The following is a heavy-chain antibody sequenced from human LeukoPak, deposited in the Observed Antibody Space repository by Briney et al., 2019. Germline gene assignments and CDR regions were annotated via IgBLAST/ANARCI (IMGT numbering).Heavy chain of an antibody. Sequence: GASVKVSCKASGGTFSSYAISWVRQAPGQGLEWMGGIIPIFGTANYAQKFQGRVTITADKSTSTAYMELSSLRSEDTAVYYCARGAWAAGTVYFDYWGQGALVTVSS. CDR3: ARGAWAAGTVYFDY. D-gene: IGHD6-13*01. CDR2: IIPIFGTA. J-gene: IGHJ4*02. V-gene: IGHV1-69*06. CDR1: GGTFSSYA.